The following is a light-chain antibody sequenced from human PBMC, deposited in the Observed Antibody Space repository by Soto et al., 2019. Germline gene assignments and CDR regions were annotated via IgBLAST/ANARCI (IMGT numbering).Light chain of an antibody. V-gene: IGKV1-39*01. J-gene: IGKJ4*01. CDR2: GTS. CDR3: QQSYGTPPT. Sequence: DIQVTQSPSSLSASVGDRVTVTCRASQRLTTYLNWYQQRPGKAPKLLIFGTSNLQSGVPSRFSGSGSGIEFSLTISNLQTEDFATYYCQQSYGTPPTFGGGNKIEIK. CDR1: QRLTTY.